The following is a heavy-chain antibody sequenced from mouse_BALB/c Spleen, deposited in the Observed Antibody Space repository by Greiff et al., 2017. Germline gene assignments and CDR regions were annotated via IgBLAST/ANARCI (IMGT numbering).Heavy chain of an antibody. CDR2: ISSGGST. J-gene: IGHJ2*01. D-gene: IGHD4-1*01. Sequence: EVKLMESGGGLVKPGGSLKLSCAASGFTFSSYAMSWVRQTPEKRLEWVASISSGGSTYYPDSVKGRFTISRDNARNILYLQMSSLRSEDTAMYYCARGGWDVERYFDYWGQGTTLTVSS. CDR3: ARGGWDVERYFDY. CDR1: GFTFSSYA. V-gene: IGHV5-6-5*01.